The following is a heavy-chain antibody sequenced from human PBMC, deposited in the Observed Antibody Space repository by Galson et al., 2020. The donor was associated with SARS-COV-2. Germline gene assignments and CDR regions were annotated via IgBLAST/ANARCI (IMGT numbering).Heavy chain of an antibody. D-gene: IGHD3-10*01. CDR1: GFTFSSYV. CDR3: AKELWFGADGMDV. V-gene: IGHV3-30*18. J-gene: IGHJ6*04. Sequence: QLGESLKISCAASGFTFSSYVMHWVRQAPGKGLEWVAVISYDGSNIYYADSVKGRFTISRDNSKNTLYLQMNSLRAEDTAVYYCAKELWFGADGMDVWGKGTTVTVSS. CDR2: ISYDGSNI.